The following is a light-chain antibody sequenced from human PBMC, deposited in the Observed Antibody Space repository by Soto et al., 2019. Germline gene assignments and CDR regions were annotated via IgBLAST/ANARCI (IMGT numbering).Light chain of an antibody. J-gene: IGKJ1*01. CDR1: QSVRSSY. V-gene: IGKV3-20*01. Sequence: EIVLTQSPDTLSFSPGESATLSCRASQSVRSSYLAWYQQTPGQTPRLLIYAASSRATGIPARFSGSGSGTDFTLTISSLEREDFAVYYCQQYHNSPLTFGQGTKVDI. CDR2: AAS. CDR3: QQYHNSPLT.